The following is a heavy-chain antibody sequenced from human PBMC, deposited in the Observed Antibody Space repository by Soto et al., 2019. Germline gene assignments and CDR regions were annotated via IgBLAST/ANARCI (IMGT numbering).Heavy chain of an antibody. Sequence: EGSLRLYCGASGCRFSSYAMSWVRQAPGKGFEWVSTVTGSGGSTFYADSVKGRLSISRDTSQTTLYLQMNSLRAEDTAVYYCAKSSRVSNDDDFWSGHFGWAHGTSVTVSS. V-gene: IGHV3-23*01. CDR3: AKSSRVSNDDDFWSGHFG. D-gene: IGHD3-3*01. CDR1: GCRFSSYA. J-gene: IGHJ4*01. CDR2: VTGSGGST.